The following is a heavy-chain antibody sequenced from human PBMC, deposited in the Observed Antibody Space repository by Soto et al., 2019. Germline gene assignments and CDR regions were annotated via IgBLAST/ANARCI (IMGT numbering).Heavy chain of an antibody. CDR2: IIPILDVS. CDR1: GRTFISYT. Sequence: QVQLVQSGAEVKKPGSSVKVSCKASGRTFISYTVSWVRQAPGQGLQYMGRIIPILDVSNFAQEFQGRVTITADKSTSTVYMELSSLRSEDTAVYYCATGPHYFDYWGQGTLVTVSS. CDR3: ATGPHYFDY. V-gene: IGHV1-69*02. J-gene: IGHJ4*02.